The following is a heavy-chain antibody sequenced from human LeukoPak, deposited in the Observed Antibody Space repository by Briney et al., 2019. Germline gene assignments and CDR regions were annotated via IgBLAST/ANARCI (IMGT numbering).Heavy chain of an antibody. CDR3: AKDIRGIVGGGGSSPYCDY. CDR2: ISWNSGSI. J-gene: IGHJ4*02. V-gene: IGHV3-9*01. CDR1: GFTFDDYA. Sequence: GRSLTLSCAASGFTFDDYAMHWVRQAPGKGLEWVSCISWNSGSIDYADSVKCQFTISRDNAKNSLYLKMISLRAEDTALYYCAKDIRGIVGGGGSSPYCDYWGQGTLVTVSS. D-gene: IGHD1-26*01.